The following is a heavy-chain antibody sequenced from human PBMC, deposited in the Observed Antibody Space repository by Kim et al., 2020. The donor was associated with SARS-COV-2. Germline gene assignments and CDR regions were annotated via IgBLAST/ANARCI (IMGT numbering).Heavy chain of an antibody. V-gene: IGHV1-69*01. J-gene: IGHJ4*02. CDR3: ARAVGKWFGD. CDR2: TA. Sequence: TANYAQKCQGRVTITADESTSTAYMELSSLGSEDTAVYYCARAVGKWFGDWGQGTLVTVSS. D-gene: IGHD3-10*01.